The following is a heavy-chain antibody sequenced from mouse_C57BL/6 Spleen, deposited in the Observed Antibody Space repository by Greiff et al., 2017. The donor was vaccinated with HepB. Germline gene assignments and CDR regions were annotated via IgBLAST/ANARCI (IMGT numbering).Heavy chain of an antibody. Sequence: QVHLQQPGPDLVKPGASVKLSCTASGYTFPSYWMHWVKQRPGQGLEWIGNINPSNGGTNYDEKFKSKATLTVDKSSSTAYMQLSSLTSEDSAVYYCARQIYYCGSSYLYWYFDVWGTGTTVTVSS. V-gene: IGHV1-53*01. CDR1: GYTFPSYW. CDR2: INPSNGGT. CDR3: ARQIYYCGSSYLYWYFDV. J-gene: IGHJ1*03. D-gene: IGHD1-1*01.